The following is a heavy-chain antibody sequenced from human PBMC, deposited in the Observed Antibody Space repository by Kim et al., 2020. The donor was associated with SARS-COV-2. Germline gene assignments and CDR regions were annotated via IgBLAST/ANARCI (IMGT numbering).Heavy chain of an antibody. CDR2: IYNSGST. CDR1: GGSISSSSYY. Sequence: SETLSLTCTVSGGSISSSSYYWGWIRQPPGKGLEWIGSIYNSGSTYYNPSFKSRVTISVDTSKNQFSLKLSSVTAADTAVYYCARRVYYDSSGYFDYWGQGTLVTVSS. V-gene: IGHV4-39*01. CDR3: ARRVYYDSSGYFDY. J-gene: IGHJ4*02. D-gene: IGHD3-22*01.